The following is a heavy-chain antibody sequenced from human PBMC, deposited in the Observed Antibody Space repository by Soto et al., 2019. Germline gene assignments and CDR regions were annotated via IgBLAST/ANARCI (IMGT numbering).Heavy chain of an antibody. Sequence: ASVRVSCKASGYTFTGYYMHWVRQAPGQGLEWMGWINPNSGGTNYAQKFQGWVTMTRDTSISTAYMELSRLRSDDTAVYYCARDGDTIFGVVINGYGMDVWGQGTTVTVSS. V-gene: IGHV1-2*04. CDR1: GYTFTGYY. J-gene: IGHJ6*02. CDR2: INPNSGGT. D-gene: IGHD3-3*01. CDR3: ARDGDTIFGVVINGYGMDV.